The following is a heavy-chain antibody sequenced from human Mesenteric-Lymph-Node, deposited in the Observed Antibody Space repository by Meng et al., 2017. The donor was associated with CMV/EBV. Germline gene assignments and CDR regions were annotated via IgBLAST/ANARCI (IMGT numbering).Heavy chain of an antibody. J-gene: IGHJ4*02. CDR2: INHSGST. D-gene: IGHD3-9*01. CDR1: GGSFSGYY. V-gene: IGHV4-34*01. Sequence: QVPLHHVGPRLLRPAETLSVTCAVYGGSFSGYYWNWIRQSPEKGLEWIGEINHSGSTTYNPSFTSRIIISVDTSTNQISLNMSSVTAADTAVYYCARGSSYDILTGYFDYWGQGALVTVSS. CDR3: ARGSSYDILTGYFDY.